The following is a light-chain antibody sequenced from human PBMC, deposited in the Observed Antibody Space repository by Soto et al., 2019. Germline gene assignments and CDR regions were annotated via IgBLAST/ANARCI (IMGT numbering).Light chain of an antibody. CDR1: QSITTY. Sequence: EIVLTQSPATLSLSPGERATLSCRASQSITTYLAWYQQKPGQAPRLLIYDASNRATDIPARFNGNGSGTDFTLTISSLEPEDFAVYYCQQRSNWLWTFGQGTKVEIK. CDR3: QQRSNWLWT. V-gene: IGKV3-11*01. J-gene: IGKJ1*01. CDR2: DAS.